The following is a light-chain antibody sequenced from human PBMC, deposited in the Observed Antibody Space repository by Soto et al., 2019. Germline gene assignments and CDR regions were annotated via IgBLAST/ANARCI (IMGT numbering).Light chain of an antibody. CDR3: QQRSNGPWT. V-gene: IGKV3-11*01. J-gene: IGKJ1*01. CDR2: GAS. CDR1: QSVSSY. Sequence: EIVLTQSPATLSLSPGERATLSCRASQSVSSYLAWYQQKPGQAPRLLIYGASNRATGIPARFSGSGSGTDFTLTISSLEPEDFAVYYCQQRSNGPWTFGQGTKVDI.